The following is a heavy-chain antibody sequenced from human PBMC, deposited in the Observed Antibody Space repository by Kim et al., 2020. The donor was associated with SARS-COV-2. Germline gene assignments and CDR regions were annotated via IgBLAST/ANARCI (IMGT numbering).Heavy chain of an antibody. V-gene: IGHV1-8*01. D-gene: IGHD3-10*01. CDR3: ARGRLLLWFGELSDV. CDR2: MNPNSGNT. J-gene: IGHJ6*02. CDR1: GYTFTSYD. Sequence: ASVKVSCKASGYTFTSYDINWVRQATGQGLEWMGWMNPNSGNTGYAQKFQGRVTMTRNTSISTAYMALSSLRSEDTAVYYCARGRLLLWFGELSDVWGQGTTVTVSS.